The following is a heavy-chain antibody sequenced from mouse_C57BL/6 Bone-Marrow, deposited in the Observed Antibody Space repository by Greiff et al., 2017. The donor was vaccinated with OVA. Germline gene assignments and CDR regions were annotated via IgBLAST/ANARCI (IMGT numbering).Heavy chain of an antibody. Sequence: EVQLQQSGAELVRPGASVKLSCTASGFNFKYDYMHWVKQRPEQGLEWIGWIDPDNGDTEYASKFQGKATITADISSNTAYLQLSSLTSEDTAFYYCTSSGGSYWYFDVWGTGTTVTVSA. CDR1: GFNFKYDY. CDR3: TSSGGSYWYFDV. V-gene: IGHV14-4*01. D-gene: IGHD1-1*02. CDR2: IDPDNGDT. J-gene: IGHJ1*03.